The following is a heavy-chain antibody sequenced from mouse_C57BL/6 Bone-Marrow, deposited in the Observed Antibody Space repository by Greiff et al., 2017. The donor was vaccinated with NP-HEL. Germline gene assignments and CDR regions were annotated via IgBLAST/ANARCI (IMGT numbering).Heavy chain of an antibody. CDR3: ARSDGSSGYFDY. CDR2: IHPNSGST. V-gene: IGHV1-64*01. CDR1: GYTFTSYW. J-gene: IGHJ2*01. D-gene: IGHD1-1*01. Sequence: QVQLQQPGAELVKPGASVKLSCKASGYTFTSYWMHWVKQRPGQGLEWIGMIHPNSGSTNYNEKFKSKATLTVDKSSSTAYMQLSSLTSEDSAVYYCARSDGSSGYFDYWGQGTTLTVSS.